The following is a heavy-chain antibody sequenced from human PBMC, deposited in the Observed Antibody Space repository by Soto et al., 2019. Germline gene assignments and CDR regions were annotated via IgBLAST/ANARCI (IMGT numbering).Heavy chain of an antibody. CDR1: GGSFSRYN. CDR2: INLSGST. D-gene: IGHD3-9*01. V-gene: IGHV4-34*01. Sequence: SETLSLTCAVYGGSFSRYNCSWIRQPPWKGLEWIGEINLSGSTNYNPSLKSRVTISLDTSKNQFSLKLSSVTAADTAVYFCARGLKIGQPIWPTNWFDPGGHGTLVKVS. J-gene: IGHJ5*02. CDR3: ARGLKIGQPIWPTNWFDP.